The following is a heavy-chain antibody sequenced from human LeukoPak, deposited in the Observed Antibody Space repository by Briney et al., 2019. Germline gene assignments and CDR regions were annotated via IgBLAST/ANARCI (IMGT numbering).Heavy chain of an antibody. D-gene: IGHD3-9*01. CDR1: GFTFSSYW. Sequence: GSLRLSCAASGFTFSSYWTSWVRQAPGKGLEWVANIKQDGSEKYYVDSVKGRFTISRDNAKNSLYLQMNSLRAEDTAVYYCARVKYFDWLSIDYWGQGTLVTVSS. V-gene: IGHV3-7*01. CDR3: ARVKYFDWLSIDY. J-gene: IGHJ4*02. CDR2: IKQDGSEK.